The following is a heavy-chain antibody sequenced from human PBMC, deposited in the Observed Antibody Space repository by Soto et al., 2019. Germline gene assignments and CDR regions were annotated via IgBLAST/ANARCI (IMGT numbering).Heavy chain of an antibody. Sequence: PGESLKISCEAIGYTYNNHWIGWARQVPGKGLEWMGMIFPGDSDTRYSPSFQGQVTISVDRSVRSAYLQWSSLKASDAAMYYCARQAPVAATLSRAFDIWGHGTLVTVSS. CDR1: GYTYNNHW. J-gene: IGHJ3*02. D-gene: IGHD2-15*01. CDR3: ARQAPVAATLSRAFDI. CDR2: IFPGDSDT. V-gene: IGHV5-51*01.